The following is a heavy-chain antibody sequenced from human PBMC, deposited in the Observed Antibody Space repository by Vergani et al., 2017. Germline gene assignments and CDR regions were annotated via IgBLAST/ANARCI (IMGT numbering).Heavy chain of an antibody. V-gene: IGHV1-46*03. D-gene: IGHD3-22*01. J-gene: IGHJ4*02. CDR2: INPSGGST. Sequence: QVQVVQSGAEVKKSGASVKVSCKTSGYTFTSYYMHWVRQAPGQGLEWMGIINPSGGSTSYAQKFQGRVTMTRDTSTSTVYMELSSLRSEDTAVYYCARGPDYYDSSGYYWFDYWGQGTLVTVSS. CDR3: ARGPDYYDSSGYYWFDY. CDR1: GYTFTSYY.